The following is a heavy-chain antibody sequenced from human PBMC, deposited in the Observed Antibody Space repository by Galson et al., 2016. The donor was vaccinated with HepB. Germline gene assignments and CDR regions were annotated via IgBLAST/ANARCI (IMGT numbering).Heavy chain of an antibody. Sequence: TLSLTCTVSGGSISSSSSYYWGWIRQSPGKGLEWIGSIYYSGSTYYNSSLKSRVSISVDTSKNQFSLRLNSVTAADTAVYYCLAGTGGWFDPWGQGTLVTVSS. CDR3: LAGTGGWFDP. J-gene: IGHJ5*02. CDR1: GGSISSSSSYY. D-gene: IGHD1-1*01. CDR2: IYYSGST. V-gene: IGHV4-39*07.